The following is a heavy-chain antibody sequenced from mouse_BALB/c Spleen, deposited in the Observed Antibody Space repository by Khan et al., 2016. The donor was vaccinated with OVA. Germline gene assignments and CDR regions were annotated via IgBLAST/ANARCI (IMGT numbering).Heavy chain of an antibody. J-gene: IGHJ4*01. CDR3: ARDGNYMDY. CDR1: GYSITSGYS. CDR2: IYFSVTI. V-gene: IGHV3-1*02. D-gene: IGHD2-1*01. Sequence: EVKLEVSGPDLVKPSQSLSLTCTVTGYSITSGYSWHWIRQFPGNKLEWMGYIYFSVTINYNPSLKSRISITRDTSKNQFFLQLNSVTTEDTATYYCARDGNYMDYWGQGTSVTVSS.